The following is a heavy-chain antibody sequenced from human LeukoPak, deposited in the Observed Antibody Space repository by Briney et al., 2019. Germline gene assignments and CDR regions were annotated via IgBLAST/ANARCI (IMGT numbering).Heavy chain of an antibody. CDR3: AQSGGMDV. CDR1: GFTFRSFW. J-gene: IGHJ6*02. Sequence: GGSLRLPCAASGFTFRSFWMHWVRQVPGKGLVWVSRISGDGSSTSYADSVKGRFTISRDNSKNTLYLQMNSLRAEDTAVYYCAQSGGMDVWGQGTTVTVSS. CDR2: ISGDGSST. V-gene: IGHV3-74*01.